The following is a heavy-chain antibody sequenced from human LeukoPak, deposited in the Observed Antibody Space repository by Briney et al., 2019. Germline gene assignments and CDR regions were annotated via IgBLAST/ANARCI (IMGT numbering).Heavy chain of an antibody. J-gene: IGHJ3*02. CDR1: GFTFSSYD. V-gene: IGHV3-13*01. D-gene: IGHD2-21*02. CDR3: ARDRGDYGRGAFDI. Sequence: GRSLRLSCAASGFTFSSYDMHWVRQATGKGLEWVSAIGTAGDTYYPGSVKGRFTISRENAKNSLYLQMNSLRAGDTAVYYCARDRGDYGRGAFDIWGQGTMVTVSS. CDR2: IGTAGDT.